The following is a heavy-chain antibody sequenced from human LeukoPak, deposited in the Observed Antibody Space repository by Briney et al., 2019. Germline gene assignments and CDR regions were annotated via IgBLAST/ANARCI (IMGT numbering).Heavy chain of an antibody. CDR1: GFIFSDYG. CDR2: ISFDGSQK. CDR3: SKDLTSDFGGDLDP. V-gene: IGHV3-30*02. D-gene: IGHD3-10*01. J-gene: IGHJ5*02. Sequence: GGSLRLSCVASGFIFSDYGMHWVRQAPGKGLEWVAVISFDGSQKYYADSVKGRFTISRDNSKSTVYLQMNSLRVEDAAVYYCSKDLTSDFGGDLDPWGQGTLVTVSS.